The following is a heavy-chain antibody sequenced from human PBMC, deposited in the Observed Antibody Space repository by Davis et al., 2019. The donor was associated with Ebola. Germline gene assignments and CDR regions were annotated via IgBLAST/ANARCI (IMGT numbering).Heavy chain of an antibody. D-gene: IGHD1-1*01. CDR3: AGETHWHKAWDAFDI. CDR2: IFYGGST. J-gene: IGHJ3*02. CDR1: Y. V-gene: IGHV4-31*02. Sequence: YWSWIRQHPGKGLEWIGYIFYGGSTYYNPSLKSRVVISVDASKNQFSLKLTSVTAADTAVYYCAGETHWHKAWDAFDIWGQGTMVTVSS.